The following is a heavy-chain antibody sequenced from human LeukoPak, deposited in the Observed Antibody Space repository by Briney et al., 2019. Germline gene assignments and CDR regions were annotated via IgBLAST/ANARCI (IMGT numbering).Heavy chain of an antibody. V-gene: IGHV4-30-2*01. Sequence: SQTLSLTCAVSGGSISSGGYSWSWIRQPPGKGLEWIGYIYHSGSTYYNPSLKSRVTISVDRSKDQFSLKLSSVTAADTAVYYCASLQRGYYDSSGYYSFDYWGQGTLVTVSS. CDR3: ASLQRGYYDSSGYYSFDY. J-gene: IGHJ4*02. D-gene: IGHD3-22*01. CDR1: GGSISSGGYS. CDR2: IYHSGST.